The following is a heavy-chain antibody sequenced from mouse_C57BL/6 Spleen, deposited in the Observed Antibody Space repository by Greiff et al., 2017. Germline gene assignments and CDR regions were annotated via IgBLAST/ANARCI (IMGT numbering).Heavy chain of an antibody. V-gene: IGHV1-69*01. CDR2: IDPSDSYT. Sequence: QVQLQQPGAELVMPGASVKLSCKASGYTFTSYWMHWVKQRPGQGLEWIGEIDPSDSYTNYNQKFKGKSTLTVDKSSSTAYMQLRSLTSEDSAVXYCARSRYFDYWGQGTTLTVSS. CDR3: ARSRYFDY. CDR1: GYTFTSYW. J-gene: IGHJ2*01.